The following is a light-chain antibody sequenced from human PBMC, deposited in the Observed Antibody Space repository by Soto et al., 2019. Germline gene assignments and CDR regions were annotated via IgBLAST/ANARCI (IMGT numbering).Light chain of an antibody. Sequence: EIVLTQSPDTLSLSPGERATLSCRASQSVSSNYVAWYQQKPGQAPRLLTHGSSSRATGVPDRFSGRGSGTTFTLVISRLESEDFAVYYCQRYGTSPFTFGQGTKVDIK. CDR2: GSS. CDR1: QSVSSNY. V-gene: IGKV3-20*01. CDR3: QRYGTSPFT. J-gene: IGKJ2*01.